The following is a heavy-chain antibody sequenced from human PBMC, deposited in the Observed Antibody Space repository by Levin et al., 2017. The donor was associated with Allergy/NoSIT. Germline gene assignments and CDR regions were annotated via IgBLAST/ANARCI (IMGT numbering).Heavy chain of an antibody. CDR1: GFTVSSNY. Sequence: GGSLRLSCAASGFTVSSNYMSWVRQAPGKGLEWVSVIYSGGSTYYADSVKGRFTISRDNSKNTLYIQMNSLRAEDTAVYYCARGHYSYYYMDVWGKGTTVTVSS. CDR2: IYSGGST. CDR3: ARGHYSYYYMDV. J-gene: IGHJ6*03. V-gene: IGHV3-53*01.